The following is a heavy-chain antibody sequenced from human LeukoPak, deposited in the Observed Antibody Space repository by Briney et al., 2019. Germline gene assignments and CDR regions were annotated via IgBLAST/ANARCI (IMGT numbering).Heavy chain of an antibody. D-gene: IGHD6-19*01. CDR3: ARDGVAVAGTGFDY. CDR1: GGSVSSGSYY. Sequence: PSETLSLTCTVSGGSVSSGSYYWSWIRQPPGKGLEWIGYIYYSGSTNYNPSLKSRVTISVDPSKNQFSLKLSSVTAADTAVYYCARDGVAVAGTGFDYWGQGTLVTVSS. J-gene: IGHJ4*02. CDR2: IYYSGST. V-gene: IGHV4-61*01.